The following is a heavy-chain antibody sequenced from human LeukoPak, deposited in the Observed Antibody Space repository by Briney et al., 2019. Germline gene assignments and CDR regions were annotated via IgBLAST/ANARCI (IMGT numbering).Heavy chain of an antibody. CDR2: IYYSGST. CDR1: GGSISSGDYY. D-gene: IGHD5-24*01. V-gene: IGHV4-30-4*01. Sequence: SETLSLTCTVYGGSISSGDYYWSWIRQPPGKGLEWIGYIYYSGSTYYNPSLKRRVTISVDTSKNQFSLKLSSVTAADTAVYYCARQGDGYLFHFDYWGQGTLVTVSS. CDR3: ARQGDGYLFHFDY. J-gene: IGHJ4*02.